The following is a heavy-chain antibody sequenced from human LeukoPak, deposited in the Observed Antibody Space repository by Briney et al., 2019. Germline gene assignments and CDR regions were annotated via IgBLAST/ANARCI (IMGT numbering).Heavy chain of an antibody. CDR1: GFNFTNHW. V-gene: IGHV3-74*03. CDR3: ARGRPRGYSGFVSDH. D-gene: IGHD5-12*01. Sequence: GGSLRLSCAASGFNFTNHWMHWFRHAPGKGLVWVSRLNHDESTTTYADFVKGRFTISRDSAKKTLYLQMNSLTAEDTAVYFCARGRPRGYSGFVSDHWGQGTPISVSS. J-gene: IGHJ5*02. CDR2: LNHDESTT.